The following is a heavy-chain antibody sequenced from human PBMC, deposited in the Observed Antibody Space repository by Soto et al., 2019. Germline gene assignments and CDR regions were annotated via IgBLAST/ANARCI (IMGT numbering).Heavy chain of an antibody. D-gene: IGHD6-6*01. CDR1: GGTFSRYA. J-gene: IGHJ4*02. CDR2: IIPIFGTA. V-gene: IGHV1-69*13. Sequence: GASVKVSCKASGGTFSRYAISWVRQAPGQGLEWMGGIIPIFGTANYAQKFQGRVTITADESTSTAYMELSSLRSEDTAVYYCARDGGIAARPYYFDYWGQGTLVTVSS. CDR3: ARDGGIAARPYYFDY.